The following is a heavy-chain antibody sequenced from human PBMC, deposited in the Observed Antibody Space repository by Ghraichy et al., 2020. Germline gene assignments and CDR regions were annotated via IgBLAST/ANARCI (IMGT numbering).Heavy chain of an antibody. D-gene: IGHD6-13*01. CDR3: ARGIAAAGMSFDY. J-gene: IGHJ4*02. V-gene: IGHV4-38-2*02. Sequence: TLSLTCTVSGYSISSGYYWGWIRQPPGKGLEWVRSIYHSGRTYYNPSLKSRVTISVDTSKNQFSLKLSSVTAADTAVYYCARGIAAAGMSFDYWGQGTLVTVSS. CDR2: IYHSGRT. CDR1: GYSISSGYY.